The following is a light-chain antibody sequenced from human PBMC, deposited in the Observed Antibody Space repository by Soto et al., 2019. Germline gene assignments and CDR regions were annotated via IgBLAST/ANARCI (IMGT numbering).Light chain of an antibody. V-gene: IGKV1-39*01. Sequence: DIQLTQYPSSLSASVGDTVTITCRASQTISTYLLWYHQRPGRAPNLLTYNASTFHSGLPTKFSGTGSGTDFPLVSNGMQPEDCATYHCKQTYSDSSFGGGTK. CDR3: KQTYSDSS. CDR1: QTISTY. J-gene: IGKJ4*01. CDR2: NAS.